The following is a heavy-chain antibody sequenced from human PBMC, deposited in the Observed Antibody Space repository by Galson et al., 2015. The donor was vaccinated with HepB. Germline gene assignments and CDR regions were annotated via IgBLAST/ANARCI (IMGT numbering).Heavy chain of an antibody. CDR3: ARGSWYWYFDY. CDR1: GFTFSSYW. D-gene: IGHD2-15*01. Sequence: SLRLSCAASGFTFSSYWIHWVRQVPGKGLVWVSRISSDGGHKNYADSVQGRFTISRDNAKNTLFLQMNSLSADDTAVYYCARGSWYWYFDYWGQGTLVTVSS. J-gene: IGHJ4*02. V-gene: IGHV3-74*01. CDR2: ISSDGGHK.